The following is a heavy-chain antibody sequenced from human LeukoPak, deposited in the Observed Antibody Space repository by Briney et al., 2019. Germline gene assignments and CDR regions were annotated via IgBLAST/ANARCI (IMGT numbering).Heavy chain of an antibody. CDR3: AGGRGILIGYFSYYYYMDV. J-gene: IGHJ6*03. D-gene: IGHD3-9*01. V-gene: IGHV1-2*02. CDR1: GYSFTGHY. CDR2: INPKSGGT. Sequence: ASVKVSCKASGYSFTGHYMHWVRQAPGQGLEWMGWINPKSGGTSYAQKFQGRVTMTRDTSITTAYMELSSLRSEDTAVYYCAGGRGILIGYFSYYYYMDVWGKGTTVTVSS.